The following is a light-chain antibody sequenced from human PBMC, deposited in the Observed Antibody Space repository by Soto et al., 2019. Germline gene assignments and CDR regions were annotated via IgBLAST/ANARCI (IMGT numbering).Light chain of an antibody. V-gene: IGKV3-11*01. Sequence: IVLTQSAATLSLYPGERATLSCRASQSVSSYLAWYQQKPGQAPRLLIYDASNRATGIPARFCGSGSGTDFTLTISSLEPEDFAIYYCQQRSNWPPVTFGGGTKVEIK. CDR3: QQRSNWPPVT. J-gene: IGKJ4*01. CDR2: DAS. CDR1: QSVSSY.